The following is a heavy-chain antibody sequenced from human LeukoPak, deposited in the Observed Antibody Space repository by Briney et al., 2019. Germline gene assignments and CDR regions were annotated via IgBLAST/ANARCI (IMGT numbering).Heavy chain of an antibody. CDR2: IYYSGST. D-gene: IGHD2-15*01. V-gene: IGHV4-39*01. Sequence: SETLSLTCTVSGGSISSSSYHWGWIRQPPGKGLEWIGSIYYSGSTYYNPSLKSRVTISVDTSKNQFSLTLSSVTAADTAVYYCARRYCTGGNCYFLGPIFRWGQGTLVTVSS. CDR3: ARRYCTGGNCYFLGPIFR. CDR1: GGSISSSSYH. J-gene: IGHJ4*02.